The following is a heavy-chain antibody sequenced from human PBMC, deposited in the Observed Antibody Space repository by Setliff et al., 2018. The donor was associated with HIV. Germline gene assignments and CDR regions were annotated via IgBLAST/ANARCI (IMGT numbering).Heavy chain of an antibody. J-gene: IGHJ4*02. Sequence: GSLRLSCAASGFTFNSYSMNWVRQAPGKGPEWISYINFSTGTTSYEESVKGRFTISRDNAKNSLYLQMNSLRAEDTAVYYCARGIVAPGPRLDYWGQGTPVTVSS. CDR1: GFTFNSYS. CDR3: ARGIVAPGPRLDY. D-gene: IGHD1-26*01. CDR2: INFSTGTT. V-gene: IGHV3-48*01.